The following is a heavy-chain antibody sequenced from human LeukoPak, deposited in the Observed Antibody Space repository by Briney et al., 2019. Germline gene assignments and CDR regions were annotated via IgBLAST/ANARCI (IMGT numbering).Heavy chain of an antibody. V-gene: IGHV4-34*01. J-gene: IGHJ4*02. Sequence: PSETLSLTCAVYGGSFSGYYWSWLRQPPGKGLEWIGEINHSGSTNYNPSLKSRVTISVDTSKNQFSLKLSSVTAADTAVYYCARNSPSGATLSDYWGQGTLVTVSA. D-gene: IGHD1-26*01. CDR1: GGSFSGYY. CDR2: INHSGST. CDR3: ARNSPSGATLSDY.